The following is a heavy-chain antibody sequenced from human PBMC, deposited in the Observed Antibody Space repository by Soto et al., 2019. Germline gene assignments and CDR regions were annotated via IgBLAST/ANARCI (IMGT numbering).Heavy chain of an antibody. J-gene: IGHJ4*02. D-gene: IGHD3-9*01. Sequence: GGSLRLSCAASGFTFSSYGMHWVRQAPGKGLEWVAVISYDGSNKYYADSVKGRFTISRDNSKNTLYLQMNSLRAEDTAVYYCAKDRGLRYFDWLFDYWGQGTLVTVSS. CDR1: GFTFSSYG. CDR2: ISYDGSNK. V-gene: IGHV3-30*18. CDR3: AKDRGLRYFDWLFDY.